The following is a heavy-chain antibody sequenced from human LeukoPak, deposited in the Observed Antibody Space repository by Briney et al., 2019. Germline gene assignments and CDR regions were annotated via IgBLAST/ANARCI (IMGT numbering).Heavy chain of an antibody. D-gene: IGHD5-24*01. Sequence: SVTVSFKASAGTFSIYANSWVRQAPGQGLEWMGRIIPIFGIANYAQKFQGRGTITADKSTSTAYMELRSLRYEDTAVYYCERDAVEIGAPSRLARGDYWGQGTMVTVSS. J-gene: IGHJ4*02. V-gene: IGHV1-69*10. CDR2: IIPIFGIA. CDR3: ERDAVEIGAPSRLARGDY. CDR1: AGTFSIYA.